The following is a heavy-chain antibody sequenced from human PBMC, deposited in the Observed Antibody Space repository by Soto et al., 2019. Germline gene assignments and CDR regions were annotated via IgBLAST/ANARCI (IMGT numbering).Heavy chain of an antibody. D-gene: IGHD1-26*01. CDR2: ISGSGFKK. V-gene: IGHV3-23*01. J-gene: IGHJ5*02. Sequence: GSLRLSCAASGFIFENFGMSCVRQSPGKGLEWISSISGSGFKKYYADSVKGRFTISRDNSKSTVYLELNNLSAEDTAVYHCAKNQGVELVPLATVDWFDPWGQGSVVTVSS. CDR1: GFIFENFG. CDR3: AKNQGVELVPLATVDWFDP.